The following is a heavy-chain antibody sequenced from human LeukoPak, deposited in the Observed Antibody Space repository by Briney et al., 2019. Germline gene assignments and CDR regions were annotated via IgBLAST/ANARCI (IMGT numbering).Heavy chain of an antibody. CDR2: ISGSGGST. CDR1: GFTFSSYA. Sequence: GGSLRLPCAASGFTFSSYAMSWVRQAPGKGLEWVSAISGSGGSTYYADSVKGRFTISRDNSKNTLYLQMNSLRAEDTAVYYCAKAPIAAGTTTIGSWGQGTLVTVSS. J-gene: IGHJ5*02. V-gene: IGHV3-23*01. D-gene: IGHD6-13*01. CDR3: AKAPIAAGTTTIGS.